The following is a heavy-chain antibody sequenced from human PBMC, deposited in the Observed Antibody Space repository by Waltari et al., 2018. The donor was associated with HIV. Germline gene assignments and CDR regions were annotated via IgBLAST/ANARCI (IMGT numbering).Heavy chain of an antibody. Sequence: EVQLVDSGGGLVQPGGSLRLSCAASGFTFSDFAMTLVRTAPGKGLDWVSSISGSGANIYYADSVRGRFTISRDNSKNTLYLQMNSLRVEDTAVYYCAKDGGGWYTSGWYYFDYWGQGILVTVSS. CDR1: GFTFSDFA. J-gene: IGHJ4*02. V-gene: IGHV3-23*04. CDR3: AKDGGGWYTSGWYYFDY. D-gene: IGHD6-19*01. CDR2: ISGSGANI.